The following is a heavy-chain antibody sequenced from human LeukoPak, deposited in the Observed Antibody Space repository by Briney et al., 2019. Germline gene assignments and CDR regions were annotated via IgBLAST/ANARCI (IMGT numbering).Heavy chain of an antibody. Sequence: XWIXXXXGKGLEWIGRIYTSGSTNYNPSLKSRVTMSVDTSKNQFSLKLSSVTAADTAVYYCARDGLLWFGDDDAFDIWGQGTMVTVSS. CDR2: IYTSGST. D-gene: IGHD3-10*01. CDR3: ARDGLLWFGDDDAFDI. V-gene: IGHV4-4*07. J-gene: IGHJ3*02.